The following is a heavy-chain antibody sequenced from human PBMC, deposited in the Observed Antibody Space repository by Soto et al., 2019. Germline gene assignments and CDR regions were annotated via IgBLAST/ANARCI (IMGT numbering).Heavy chain of an antibody. Sequence: QTGGSLGLSCSASGFTFSSYAMHWVRQAPGKGLEYVSGISSNGGSTYYADSVKGRLTISRDNSKNTVYLQMSSLRAEDTALYYCVNGAFYDSEVRTFDIWGQGTIVTVSS. J-gene: IGHJ3*02. CDR1: GFTFSSYA. D-gene: IGHD3-22*01. CDR3: VNGAFYDSEVRTFDI. V-gene: IGHV3-64D*06. CDR2: ISSNGGST.